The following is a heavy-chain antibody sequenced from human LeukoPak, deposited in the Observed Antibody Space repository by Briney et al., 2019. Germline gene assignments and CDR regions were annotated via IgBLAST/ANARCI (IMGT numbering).Heavy chain of an antibody. CDR2: IKSKTDGGTT. Sequence: GGSLRLSCVASGFTFSNYWMSWVRQAPGKGLEWVGRIKSKTDGGTTDYAAPVKGRFTISRDDSKNTLYLQMNSLKTEDTAVYYCTTEITMIVVVTTLGYWGQGTLVTVSS. CDR3: TTEITMIVVVTTLGY. D-gene: IGHD3-22*01. J-gene: IGHJ4*02. CDR1: GFTFSNYW. V-gene: IGHV3-15*01.